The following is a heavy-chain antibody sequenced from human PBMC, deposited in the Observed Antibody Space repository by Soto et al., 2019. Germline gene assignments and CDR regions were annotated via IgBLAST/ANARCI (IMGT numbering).Heavy chain of an antibody. J-gene: IGHJ6*03. CDR1: GGSISSYY. CDR2: IYYSGST. D-gene: IGHD3-10*02. Sequence: SETLSLTCTVSGGSISSYYWSWIRQPPGKGLEWIGYIYYSGSTNYNPSLKSRVTISVDTSKNQFSLKLSSVTAADTAVYYCARDLPGSGSTPLYMDVWGKGTTVTVSS. V-gene: IGHV4-59*01. CDR3: ARDLPGSGSTPLYMDV.